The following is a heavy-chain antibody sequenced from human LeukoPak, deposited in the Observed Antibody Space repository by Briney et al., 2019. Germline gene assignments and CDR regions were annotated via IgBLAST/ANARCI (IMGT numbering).Heavy chain of an antibody. J-gene: IGHJ4*02. CDR1: GGSISSSAYH. CDR2: IHYSGST. D-gene: IGHD6-13*01. V-gene: IGHV4-39*01. CDR3: ARTSSWYQFDY. Sequence: SETLSLTCTVSGGSISSSAYHWGWIRQPPGKGLEWIGSIHYSGSTYYNPSLKSRVTISEDTSKNQFSLKLSSVTAADTAVYYCARTSSWYQFDYWGQGTLVTVSS.